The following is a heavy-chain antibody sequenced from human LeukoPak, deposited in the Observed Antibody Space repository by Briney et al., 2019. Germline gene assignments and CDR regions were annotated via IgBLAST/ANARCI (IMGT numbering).Heavy chain of an antibody. CDR2: IYYSGST. Sequence: PSETLSLTCTVSGGSIGSYYWSWIRQPPGKGLEWIGYIYYSGSTNYNPSLKSRVTISVDTSKNQFSLKLSSVTAADTAVYYCARHGASGRYYYYMDVWGKGTTVTVSS. CDR1: GGSIGSYY. J-gene: IGHJ6*03. D-gene: IGHD1-26*01. V-gene: IGHV4-59*01. CDR3: ARHGASGRYYYYMDV.